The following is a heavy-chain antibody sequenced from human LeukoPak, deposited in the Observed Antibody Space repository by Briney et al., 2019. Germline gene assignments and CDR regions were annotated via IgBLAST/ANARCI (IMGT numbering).Heavy chain of an antibody. V-gene: IGHV1-2*06. Sequence: ASVKVSCKASGYTFTGYYMHWVRQAPGQGLEWMGRINPNSGGTNYPQRFQGRVTLTRDTSINTAYMELSRLISDDTAVYYCARPTADSSGWYRDAFDIWGQGTMVTVPS. CDR1: GYTFTGYY. D-gene: IGHD6-19*01. J-gene: IGHJ3*02. CDR3: ARPTADSSGWYRDAFDI. CDR2: INPNSGGT.